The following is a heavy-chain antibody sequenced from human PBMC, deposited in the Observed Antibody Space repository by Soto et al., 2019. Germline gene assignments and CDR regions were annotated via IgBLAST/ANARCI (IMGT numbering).Heavy chain of an antibody. CDR3: ARHEHPLHCSSTSCYVLGSHWFDP. Sequence: SETLSLTCTVSGGYISSYYWSWIRQPPGKGLEWIGYISYSGSTNYNPSLKSRVTISVDTSKNQFSLKLSSVTGADTAVYYCARHEHPLHCSSTSCYVLGSHWFDPWGQGTLVTVSS. J-gene: IGHJ5*02. CDR1: GGYISSYY. CDR2: ISYSGST. D-gene: IGHD2-2*01. V-gene: IGHV4-59*08.